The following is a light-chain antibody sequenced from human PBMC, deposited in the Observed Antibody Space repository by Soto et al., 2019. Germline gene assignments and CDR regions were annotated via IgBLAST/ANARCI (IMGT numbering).Light chain of an antibody. J-gene: IGKJ2*01. CDR1: QSVSSIY. CDR3: QQYGSSPYT. Sequence: EIVLTQPPGTLSLSPGERATLSCRASQSVSSIYLAWYQQKPGQAPRLLIYDASSRATGIPDRFSGSGSGTDFTLTISRLEPEDFAVYFCQQYGSSPYTFGQGTKLEIK. V-gene: IGKV3-20*01. CDR2: DAS.